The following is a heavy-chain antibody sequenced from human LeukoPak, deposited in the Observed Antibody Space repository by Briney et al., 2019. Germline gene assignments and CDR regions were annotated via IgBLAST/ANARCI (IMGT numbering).Heavy chain of an antibody. D-gene: IGHD2-2*01. CDR2: IYYSGST. Sequence: PSETLSLTCTVSGGPISSGDYYWSWIRQPPGKGLEWNGYIYYSGSTYYNPSLKSRVTISVDTSKNQLSLKLSSVTAADTAVYYCARGIVVQAAMGFDPWGQGTLVTVSS. V-gene: IGHV4-30-4*08. J-gene: IGHJ5*02. CDR3: ARGIVVQAAMGFDP. CDR1: GGPISSGDYY.